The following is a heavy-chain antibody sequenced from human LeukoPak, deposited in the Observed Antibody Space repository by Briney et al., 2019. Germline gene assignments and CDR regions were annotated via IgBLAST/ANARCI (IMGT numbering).Heavy chain of an antibody. D-gene: IGHD2-2*01. CDR3: ARGMGVLVPAATWFDP. V-gene: IGHV1-2*02. Sequence: ASVTVSCTASGYTFTVYYIFWVRQAPGQGLEWMGWINPNSGGTNYAQKFQGRVTMTRDTSISTAYMDLSRLRSDDTAVYYCARGMGVLVPAATWFDPWGQGTLVTVSS. CDR2: INPNSGGT. CDR1: GYTFTVYY. J-gene: IGHJ5*02.